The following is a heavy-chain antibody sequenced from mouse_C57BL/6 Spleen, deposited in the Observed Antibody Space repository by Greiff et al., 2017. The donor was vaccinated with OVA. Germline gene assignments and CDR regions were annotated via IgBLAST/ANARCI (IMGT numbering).Heavy chain of an antibody. CDR2: IYPGDGDT. CDR3: ARDYDYDDAMDY. Sequence: ESGPELVKPGASVKISCKASGYAFSSSWMNWVKQRPGKGLEWIGRIYPGDGDTNYNGKFKGKATLTADKSSSTAYMQLSSLTSEDSAVYFCARDYDYDDAMDYWGQGTSVTVSS. D-gene: IGHD2-4*01. J-gene: IGHJ4*01. CDR1: GYAFSSSW. V-gene: IGHV1-82*01.